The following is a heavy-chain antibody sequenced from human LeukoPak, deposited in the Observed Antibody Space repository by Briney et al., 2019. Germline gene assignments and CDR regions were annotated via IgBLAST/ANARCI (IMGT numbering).Heavy chain of an antibody. D-gene: IGHD3-16*01. Sequence: GGSLRLSCAASGFTFDSYGMSWVRQAPGKGLEWVSGINWNGDDTTYADSVKGRFTISRDNAKNSLYLQINSLRAEDMALYYCVRGGELVGSYFDYWGPGTLVTVSS. CDR1: GFTFDSYG. CDR2: INWNGDDT. J-gene: IGHJ4*02. CDR3: VRGGELVGSYFDY. V-gene: IGHV3-20*04.